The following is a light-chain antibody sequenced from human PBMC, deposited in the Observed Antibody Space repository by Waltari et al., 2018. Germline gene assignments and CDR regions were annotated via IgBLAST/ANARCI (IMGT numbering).Light chain of an antibody. CDR1: NIGRKT. CDR3: QVWDSSRDHGV. J-gene: IGLJ1*01. Sequence: SYVLTQPPSESVAPGETARITCGGNNIGRKTVHWYQQKPGQTPVVVISYDSDRPSGIPERFSGSNSGNTATLTISRVEAGDEADYYCQVWDSSRDHGVFGTGTKVTVL. V-gene: IGLV3-21*04. CDR2: YDS.